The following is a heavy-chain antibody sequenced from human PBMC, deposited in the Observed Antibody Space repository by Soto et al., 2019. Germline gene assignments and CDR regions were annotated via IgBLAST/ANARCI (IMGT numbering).Heavy chain of an antibody. D-gene: IGHD6-6*01. Sequence: GGSLRLSCAASGFTFSSYGMHWVRQAPGKGLEWVAVISYDGSNKYYADSVKGRFTISRDNSKNTLYLQMNSLRAEDTAVYYCAKGVSSSPEAPPDYWGQGTLVTVSS. CDR2: ISYDGSNK. CDR3: AKGVSSSPEAPPDY. V-gene: IGHV3-30*18. CDR1: GFTFSSYG. J-gene: IGHJ4*02.